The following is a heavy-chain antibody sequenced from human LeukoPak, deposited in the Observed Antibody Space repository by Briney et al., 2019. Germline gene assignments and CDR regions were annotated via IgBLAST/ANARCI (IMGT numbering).Heavy chain of an antibody. J-gene: IGHJ4*02. CDR1: GGSFSGYY. CDR3: ARARGEYYYDSSGYYYGEDY. CDR2: INHSGST. D-gene: IGHD3-22*01. Sequence: PSETLSLTCAVYGGSFSGYYWSWIRQPPGKGLEWIGEINHSGSTNYNPSLKSRVTISVDTSKNQFSLKLSSVTAADTAVYYCARARGEYYYDSSGYYYGEDYWGQGTLVTVSS. V-gene: IGHV4-34*01.